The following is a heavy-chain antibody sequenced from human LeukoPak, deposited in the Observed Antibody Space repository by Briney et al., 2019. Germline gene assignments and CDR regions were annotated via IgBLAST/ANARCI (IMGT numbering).Heavy chain of an antibody. CDR3: ATHGPITMIVVVITEGYYFDY. V-gene: IGHV3-21*04. CDR2: ISSSSSYI. J-gene: IGHJ4*02. CDR1: GFTFSSYS. D-gene: IGHD3-22*01. Sequence: PGGSLRLSCAASGFTFSSYSMNWVRQAPGKGLEWVSSISSSSSYIYYADSVKGRFTISRDNSKNTLYLQMNSLRAEDTAVYYCATHGPITMIVVVITEGYYFDYWGQGTLVTVSS.